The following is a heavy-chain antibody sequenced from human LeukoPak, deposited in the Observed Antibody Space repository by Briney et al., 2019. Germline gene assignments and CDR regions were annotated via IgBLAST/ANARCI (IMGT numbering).Heavy chain of an antibody. CDR3: AKDSSDSGIVAADFDS. D-gene: IGHD6-13*01. V-gene: IGHV3-23*01. J-gene: IGHJ4*02. Sequence: GGSLRLSCAASGFTFSSYAMSWVRQAPGKGLEWVSTINGNGRSTYYADSVKGRFTISRDNSKNTLYLQMNSLRAEDTAVYYCAKDSSDSGIVAADFDSWGQGTLVTVSS. CDR1: GFTFSSYA. CDR2: INGNGRST.